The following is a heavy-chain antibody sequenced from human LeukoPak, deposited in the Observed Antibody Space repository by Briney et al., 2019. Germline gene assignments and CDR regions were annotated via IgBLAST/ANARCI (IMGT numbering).Heavy chain of an antibody. V-gene: IGHV1-46*01. Sequence: ASVKVSCKASGYTFTSYYMHWVRQAPGQGLEWMGIINPSGGSTSYGQKFQGRVTMTRDTSTSTVYMELSSLRSEDTAVYYCARDLLVVAASNPLYNWFDPWGQGTLVTVSS. CDR1: GYTFTSYY. J-gene: IGHJ5*02. CDR3: ARDLLVVAASNPLYNWFDP. CDR2: INPSGGST. D-gene: IGHD2-15*01.